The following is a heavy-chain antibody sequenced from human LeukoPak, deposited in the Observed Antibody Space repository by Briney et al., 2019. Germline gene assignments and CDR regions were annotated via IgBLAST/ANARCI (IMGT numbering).Heavy chain of an antibody. J-gene: IGHJ4*02. D-gene: IGHD7-27*01. CDR2: IHYDVSSK. Sequence: GGSLRLSCAASGFTFSTYGIHWVRQAPGEGLEWVAFIHYDVSSKYYADSVRGRFTISRDNSKNTLYLQMNSLRVEDTAVYYCAQDLAWGAFDYWGQGTLVTVSS. CDR3: AQDLAWGAFDY. CDR1: GFTFSTYG. V-gene: IGHV3-30*02.